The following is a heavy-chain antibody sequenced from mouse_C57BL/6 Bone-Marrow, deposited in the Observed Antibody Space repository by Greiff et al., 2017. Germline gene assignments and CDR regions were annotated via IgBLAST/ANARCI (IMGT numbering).Heavy chain of an antibody. D-gene: IGHD1-1*01. CDR2: IDPANGNT. CDR3: APYYYGRSYGDY. CDR1: GFNIKNTY. Sequence: VQLKESVAELVRPGASVKLSCTASGFNIKNTYMHWVKQRPEQGLEWIGRIDPANGNTKYAPKFKGKATITADTSSNTAYLQRSSLTSEDTAIYYCAPYYYGRSYGDYWGQGTTLTVSS. J-gene: IGHJ2*01. V-gene: IGHV14-3*01.